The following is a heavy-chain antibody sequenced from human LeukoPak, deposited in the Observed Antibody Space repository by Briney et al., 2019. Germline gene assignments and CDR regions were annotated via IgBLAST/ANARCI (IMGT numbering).Heavy chain of an antibody. Sequence: SETLSLTCAVYGGSFSGYYWSSIRQPPGKGLEWIGEINHSGSTNYNPSLKSRVTISVDTSKNQFSLKLSSVTAADTAVYYCARDQYFDPWGQGTLVTVSS. CDR2: INHSGST. V-gene: IGHV4-34*01. CDR1: GGSFSGYY. CDR3: ARDQYFDP. J-gene: IGHJ5*02.